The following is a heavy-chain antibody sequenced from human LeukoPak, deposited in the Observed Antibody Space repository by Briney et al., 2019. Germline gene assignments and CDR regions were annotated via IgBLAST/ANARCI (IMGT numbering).Heavy chain of an antibody. D-gene: IGHD6-13*01. Sequence: GEALKISCKGSEYSLTIYWIGWVRPLARKGLEWEGIIYSGDSETRYSPSFQGQVTISADKSINTAYLQWGSLKASDTAMYYCARSAGSSSSWEFDYWGQGTLVTVSS. V-gene: IGHV5-51*01. J-gene: IGHJ4*02. CDR3: ARSAGSSSSWEFDY. CDR1: EYSLTIYW. CDR2: IYSGDSET.